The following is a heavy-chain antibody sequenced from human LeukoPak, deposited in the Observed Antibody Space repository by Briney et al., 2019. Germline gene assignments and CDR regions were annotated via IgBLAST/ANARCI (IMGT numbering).Heavy chain of an antibody. CDR2: IYYSGST. D-gene: IGHD2-2*01. CDR3: ARSYCSSTSCYVMGYFDY. CDR1: GGSISSGGYY. J-gene: IGHJ4*02. Sequence: SETLSLTCTVSGGSISSGGYYWSWIRQHPGKGLEWIGYIYYSGSTYYNPSLKSRVTISVDTSKNQFSLKLSSVTAADTAVYYCARSYCSSTSCYVMGYFDYWDQGTLVTVSS. V-gene: IGHV4-31*03.